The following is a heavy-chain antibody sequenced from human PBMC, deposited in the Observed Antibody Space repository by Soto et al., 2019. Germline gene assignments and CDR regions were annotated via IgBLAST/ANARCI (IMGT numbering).Heavy chain of an antibody. V-gene: IGHV4-4*02. CDR1: GGAISSSSW. J-gene: IGHJ4*02. Sequence: QVQLQASGPGLVKPSGTLSRTCAVSGGAISSSSWWTWVRQSPGKGLEWIGEIFESGATNYNPSLKSRLTMSVDTSKTQFSLNLSSLTDADTAVYFCTTSHAGELNNWGQGTLVTVSS. CDR2: IFESGAT. D-gene: IGHD1-7*01. CDR3: TTSHAGELNN.